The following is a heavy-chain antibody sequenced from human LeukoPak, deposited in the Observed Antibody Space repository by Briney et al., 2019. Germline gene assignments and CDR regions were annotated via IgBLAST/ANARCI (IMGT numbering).Heavy chain of an antibody. CDR1: GGSISSSSYY. Sequence: SETLSLTCTVSGGSISSSSYYWGWIRQPPGKGLEWIGSIFYSGSTYYNPSLESRVTISVDTSKNQFSLKLSSVTAADTAVYYCARSRDETTSSSDLDSWGHGTLVIVSS. J-gene: IGHJ4*03. CDR3: ARSRDETTSSSDLDS. D-gene: IGHD6-6*01. V-gene: IGHV4-39*01. CDR2: IFYSGST.